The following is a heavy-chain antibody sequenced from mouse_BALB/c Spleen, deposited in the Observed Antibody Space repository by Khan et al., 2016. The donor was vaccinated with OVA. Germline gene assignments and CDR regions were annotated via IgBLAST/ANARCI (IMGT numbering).Heavy chain of an antibody. J-gene: IGHJ3*01. CDR1: GFTFTDYY. Sequence: EVQLVESGGGFMQPGGSLTLSCATSGFTFTDYYMYWVRQTPEKRLEWVAYISTRGTTPYYSDTVRGRFNISRDNAKNTLYLQMSRLKSEDTAIYYCAREGDGGGLAYWGQGTLVTVSA. D-gene: IGHD1-1*02. V-gene: IGHV5-12*02. CDR3: AREGDGGGLAY. CDR2: ISTRGTTP.